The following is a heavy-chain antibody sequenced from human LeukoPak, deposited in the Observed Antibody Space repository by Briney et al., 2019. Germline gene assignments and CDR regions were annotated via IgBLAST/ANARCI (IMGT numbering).Heavy chain of an antibody. Sequence: GGSLRLSCAASGFIFSDYYMSWIRQAPGKGLEWVSYISSSGSTMYYTDSVKGRFTISRDNAKDSLYLQMNSLRAEDTAVYYCARALLLWFGELLGAFDIWGQGTMVTVSS. CDR1: GFIFSDYY. V-gene: IGHV3-11*01. CDR3: ARALLLWFGELLGAFDI. CDR2: ISSSGSTM. J-gene: IGHJ3*02. D-gene: IGHD3-10*01.